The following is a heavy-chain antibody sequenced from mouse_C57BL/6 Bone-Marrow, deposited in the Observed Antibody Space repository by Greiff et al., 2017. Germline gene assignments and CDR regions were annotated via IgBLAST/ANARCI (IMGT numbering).Heavy chain of an antibody. CDR3: ARSCSYGSRTWFAY. CDR2: IYPRSGNT. V-gene: IGHV1-81*01. Sequence: QVQLKQSGAELARPGASVKLSCKASGYTFTSYGISWVKQRTGQGLEWIGEIYPRSGNTYYNEKFKGKATLTADKSSSTAYMELRSLTSEDSAVYFCARSCSYGSRTWFAYWGQGTLVTVSA. J-gene: IGHJ3*01. CDR1: GYTFTSYG. D-gene: IGHD1-1*01.